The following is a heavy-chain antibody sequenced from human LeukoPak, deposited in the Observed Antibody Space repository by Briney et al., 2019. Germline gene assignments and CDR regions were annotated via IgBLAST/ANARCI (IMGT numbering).Heavy chain of an antibody. D-gene: IGHD5-18*01. CDR2: ISSSSSYI. Sequence: GGSLRLSCAASGLTITNAWMSWVRQAPGKGLEWVSSISSSSSYIYYADSVKGRFTISRDNAKNSLYLQMNSLRAEDTAVYYCARDRGYSYPSPVDYWGQGTLVTVSS. V-gene: IGHV3-21*01. CDR1: GLTITNAW. J-gene: IGHJ4*02. CDR3: ARDRGYSYPSPVDY.